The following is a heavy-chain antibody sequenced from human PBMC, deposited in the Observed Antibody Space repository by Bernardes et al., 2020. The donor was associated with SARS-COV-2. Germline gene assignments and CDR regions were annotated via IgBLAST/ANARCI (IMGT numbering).Heavy chain of an antibody. J-gene: IGHJ3*01. V-gene: IGHV3-7*01. D-gene: IGHD2-8*01. CDR3: ARDLGGVSFDL. Sequence: GGSLRLSCAASRFTSSMYWMGWVRRAPGKGLEWVANINQDGSEKYYVDSVKGRFTTSRDDAKNSVYLQMNSLRAEDTALYYCARDLGGVSFDLWGQGTLGTVSS. CDR1: RFTSSMYW. CDR2: INQDGSEK.